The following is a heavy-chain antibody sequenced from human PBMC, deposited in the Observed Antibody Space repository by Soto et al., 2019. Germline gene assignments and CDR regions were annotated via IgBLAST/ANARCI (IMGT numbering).Heavy chain of an antibody. CDR1: GGTFSSYT. CDR2: IIPIRGIA. J-gene: IGHJ4*02. V-gene: IGHV1-69*08. D-gene: IGHD2-15*01. CDR3: ARDGRYCSGGSCYD. Sequence: QVQLVQSGAEVKKPGSSVKVSCKASGGTFSSYTISWVRQAPGQGLEWMGRIIPIRGIANYAQKFQGRVTITADKSTSTAYMELSSLRSEDTAVYYCARDGRYCSGGSCYDWGQGTLVTVSS.